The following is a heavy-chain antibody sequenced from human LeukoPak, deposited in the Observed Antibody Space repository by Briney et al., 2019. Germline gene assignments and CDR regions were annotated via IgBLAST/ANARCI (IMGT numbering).Heavy chain of an antibody. V-gene: IGHV3-23*01. CDR2: ISGSGGNT. J-gene: IGHJ5*02. D-gene: IGHD3-10*01. CDR1: GFTFSSYA. Sequence: GGSLRLSCAASGFTFSSYAMSWVRQAPGKGLEWVSAISGSGGNTYYADSVKSRFTISRDNSKNTLYLQMNSLRAEDTVVYYCAKEGVYGSGSYRYNWFDPWGQGTLVTVSS. CDR3: AKEGVYGSGSYRYNWFDP.